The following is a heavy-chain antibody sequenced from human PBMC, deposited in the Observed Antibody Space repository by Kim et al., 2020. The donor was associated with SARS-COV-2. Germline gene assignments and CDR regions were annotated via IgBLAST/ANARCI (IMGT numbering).Heavy chain of an antibody. CDR2: ISSSGSTI. CDR3: ARVRPGFTIFGVVIRDPLMDF. D-gene: IGHD3-3*01. V-gene: IGHV3-48*03. Sequence: GGSLRLSCAASGFTFSSYEMNWVRQAPGKGLEWVSYISSSGSTIYYADSVKGRFTISRDNAKNSLYLQMTSLRAEDSAVYYCARVRPGFTIFGVVIRDPLMDFWGQGTTVTVSS. CDR1: GFTFSSYE. J-gene: IGHJ6*02.